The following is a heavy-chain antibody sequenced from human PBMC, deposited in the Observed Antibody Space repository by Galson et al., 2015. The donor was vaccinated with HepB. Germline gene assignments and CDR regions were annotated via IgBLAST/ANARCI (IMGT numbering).Heavy chain of an antibody. D-gene: IGHD4-17*01. V-gene: IGHV1-46*04. Sequence: SVKVSCKASGYTFTSYYMHWVRQAPGQGLEWMGIINPSGGSTSYAQKLQGRVTMTRDTSTSTVYMELSSLRSEDTAVYYCARDAATVTTLPQNTPTTMDVWGQGTTVTVSS. CDR3: ARDAATVTTLPQNTPTTMDV. J-gene: IGHJ6*02. CDR2: INPSGGST. CDR1: GYTFTSYY.